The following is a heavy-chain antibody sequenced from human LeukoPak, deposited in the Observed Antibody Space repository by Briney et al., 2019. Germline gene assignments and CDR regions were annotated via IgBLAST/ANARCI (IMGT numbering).Heavy chain of an antibody. CDR3: ARDSPSDYDSSGYFDY. Sequence: SETLSLTCTVSGGSISSYYWSWIRQPPGKGLEWIGYIYYSGSTNYNPSLKSRVTISVDTSKNQFSLKLSSVTAADTAVYYCARDSPSDYDSSGYFDYWGQGTLVTVSS. CDR2: IYYSGST. D-gene: IGHD3-22*01. CDR1: GGSISSYY. V-gene: IGHV4-59*01. J-gene: IGHJ4*02.